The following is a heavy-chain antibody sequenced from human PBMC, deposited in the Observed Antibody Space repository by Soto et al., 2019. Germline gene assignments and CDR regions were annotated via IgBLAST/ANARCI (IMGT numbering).Heavy chain of an antibody. CDR3: ARGVVVGATGWFDP. Sequence: QVQLQESGPGLVKPSQTLSLTCTVSGVSVSSSGYYWSWIRQHPGKGLEWIGYIYYRGNTYYNPSLKIRRSXXVXTXXNQFSLNLNSLTAADRAVYYCARGVVVGATGWFDPWGQGTLVSVSS. CDR1: GVSVSSSGYY. V-gene: IGHV4-31*03. D-gene: IGHD2-15*01. CDR2: IYYRGNT. J-gene: IGHJ5*02.